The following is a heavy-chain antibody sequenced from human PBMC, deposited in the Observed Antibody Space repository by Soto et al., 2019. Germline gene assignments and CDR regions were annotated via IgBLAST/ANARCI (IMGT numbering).Heavy chain of an antibody. J-gene: IGHJ6*02. V-gene: IGHV4-31*03. CDR3: ARDYRDIVVVPAAIPYYYYYGMDV. D-gene: IGHD2-2*01. CDR1: XGSISSGGYY. Sequence: SETLSLTCTVSXGSISSGGYYWSWIRQHPGKGLEWIGYIYYSGSTYYNPSLKSRVTISVDTSKNQFSLKLSSVTAADTAVYYCARDYRDIVVVPAAIPYYYYYGMDVWGQGTTVTVSS. CDR2: IYYSGST.